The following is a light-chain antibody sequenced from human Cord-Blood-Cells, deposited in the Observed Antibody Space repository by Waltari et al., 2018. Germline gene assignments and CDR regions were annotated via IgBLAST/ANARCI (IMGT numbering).Light chain of an antibody. J-gene: IGLJ3*02. Sequence: QSALTQPASVSGSPGQSITISCTGTSSDVGGYNYVSWYQQNPGKAPKVMIYDVSNRPSGVSNRVSGAKSGNTASLTISGLQAEDEADYYCSSYTSSSTWVFGGGTKLTVL. CDR2: DVS. V-gene: IGLV2-14*03. CDR1: SSDVGGYNY. CDR3: SSYTSSSTWV.